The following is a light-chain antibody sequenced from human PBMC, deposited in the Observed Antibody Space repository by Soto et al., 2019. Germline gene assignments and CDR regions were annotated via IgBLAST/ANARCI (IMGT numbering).Light chain of an antibody. CDR3: QKYNSAPRT. V-gene: IGKV1-27*01. CDR1: QGISNY. CDR2: AAS. J-gene: IGKJ1*01. Sequence: DIQMTQSPSSLSASVGDRVTITCRASQGISNYLAWYQQKLGKDPKLLIYAASTLQSGVPSRFSGSGSGTDFTLTISSLQPVDVATYYCQKYNSAPRTFGQGTKVEIK.